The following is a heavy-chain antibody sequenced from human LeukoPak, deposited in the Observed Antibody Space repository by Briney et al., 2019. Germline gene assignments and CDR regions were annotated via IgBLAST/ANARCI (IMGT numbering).Heavy chain of an antibody. D-gene: IGHD4-17*01. J-gene: IGHJ5*02. V-gene: IGHV3-53*01. CDR1: GFTVSSNY. Sequence: GGSLRLSCAASGFTVSSNYMSWVRQAPGKGLEWVSVIYSGGSTYYADSVKGRFTISRDNSKNTLYLQMNSLRAEDTAVYYCARERLKSWFDPWGQGTLVTVSS. CDR2: IYSGGST. CDR3: ARERLKSWFDP.